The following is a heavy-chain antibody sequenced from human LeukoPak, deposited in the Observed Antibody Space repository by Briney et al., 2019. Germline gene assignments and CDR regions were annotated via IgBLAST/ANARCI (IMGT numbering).Heavy chain of an antibody. J-gene: IGHJ4*02. CDR1: GFTSSDYY. Sequence: GGSLTLSCAASGFTSSDYYMSWFRQAPGKGLEWVSYISSSGSTIYYADPVNGRFTISRHNAKNSLYLQMNGLRAEDSAVYYCARDPTEMATAYFDYWRGGTLVTVSS. V-gene: IGHV3-11*04. CDR3: ARDPTEMATAYFDY. D-gene: IGHD5-24*01. CDR2: ISSSGSTI.